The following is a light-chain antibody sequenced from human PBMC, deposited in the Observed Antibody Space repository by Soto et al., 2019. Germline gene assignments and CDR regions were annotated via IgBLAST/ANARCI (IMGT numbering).Light chain of an antibody. V-gene: IGKV3-15*01. CDR1: QSVNHN. CDR2: GAS. Sequence: EIVLTQSPGTLSLSPGESTTLSFMASQSVNHNLAWYHQKPGQPPRLLIYGASSRAPGVPARFSGSGTGTDFTLTISSLQSEDFGVYYCHQYNNWPPNTFGQGTRLEIK. J-gene: IGKJ5*01. CDR3: HQYNNWPPNT.